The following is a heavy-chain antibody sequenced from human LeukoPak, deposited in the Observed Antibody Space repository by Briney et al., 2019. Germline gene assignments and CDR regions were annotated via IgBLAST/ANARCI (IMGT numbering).Heavy chain of an antibody. D-gene: IGHD3-9*01. CDR3: ARDRYDILTGYPKLYYFDY. J-gene: IGHJ4*02. Sequence: GGSLRLSCAASGFTFSSYSMNWVRQAPGKGLEWVSSISSSSSYIYYADSVKGRFTISRDNAKNSLYLQMNSLRAEDTAVYYCARDRYDILTGYPKLYYFDYWGQGTLVTVSS. CDR2: ISSSSSYI. V-gene: IGHV3-21*01. CDR1: GFTFSSYS.